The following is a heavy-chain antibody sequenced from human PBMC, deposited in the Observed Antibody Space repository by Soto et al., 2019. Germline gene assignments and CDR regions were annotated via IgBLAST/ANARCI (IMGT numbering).Heavy chain of an antibody. Sequence: DVQLLESGGGLVQPEGSLRLSCAASGFTFSSYAMGWVRQGPGKGLEWVAVVSIGGSTQYADSVRGRFTISRDNSKNTLSLQMNSLTAEDTAVYFCAKRRGAGGHFDYWCQGALVTVSS. CDR3: AKRRGAGGHFDY. D-gene: IGHD2-15*01. CDR2: VSIGGST. CDR1: GFTFSSYA. V-gene: IGHV3-23*01. J-gene: IGHJ4*02.